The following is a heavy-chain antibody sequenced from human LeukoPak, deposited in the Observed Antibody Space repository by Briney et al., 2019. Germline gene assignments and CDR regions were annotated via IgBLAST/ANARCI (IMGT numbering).Heavy chain of an antibody. J-gene: IGHJ4*02. CDR3: AKDSSSLFLQVRWRRVPFFVY. V-gene: IGHV3-23*01. D-gene: IGHD6-13*01. CDR1: GFTFSSYA. Sequence: GGSLRLSCAASGFTFSSYAMSWVRQAPGKGLEWVSAISGSGGSTYYADSVKGRFTISRDNSKNTLYLQMNSLRAEDTAVYYCAKDSSSLFLQVRWRRVPFFVYWGQGTLVTVSS. CDR2: ISGSGGST.